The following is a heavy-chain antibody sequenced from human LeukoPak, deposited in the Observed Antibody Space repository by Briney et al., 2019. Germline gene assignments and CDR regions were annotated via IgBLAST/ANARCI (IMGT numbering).Heavy chain of an antibody. CDR3: ARRAVAASKLQPITEYHDAFDI. J-gene: IGHJ3*02. D-gene: IGHD2-15*01. Sequence: SETLSLTCTVSSDSITSGSYYWDWIRQPPGKGLEWIGYIYYSGSTNYNPSLKSRVTISVDTSKNQFSLKLSSVTAADTAVYYCARRAVAASKLQPITEYHDAFDIWGQGTMVTVSS. CDR2: IYYSGST. CDR1: SDSITSGSYY. V-gene: IGHV4-61*05.